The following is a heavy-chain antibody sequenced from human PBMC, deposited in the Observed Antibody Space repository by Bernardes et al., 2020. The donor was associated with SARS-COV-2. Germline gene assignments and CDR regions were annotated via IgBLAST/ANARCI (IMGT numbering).Heavy chain of an antibody. CDR1: GLTFGDYA. V-gene: IGHV3-9*01. D-gene: IGHD2-21*02. CDR2: FNWNTGRL. Sequence: GGSLRLSCAASGLTFGDYAMHWVRQLPGKGLEWVSGFNWNTGRLGYEDSVKGRFTISRDNTKNSLYLQMNSLRVEDTALYFCAVSTCGGDCYSIDHWGQGTLVTVSS. CDR3: AVSTCGGDCYSIDH. J-gene: IGHJ5*02.